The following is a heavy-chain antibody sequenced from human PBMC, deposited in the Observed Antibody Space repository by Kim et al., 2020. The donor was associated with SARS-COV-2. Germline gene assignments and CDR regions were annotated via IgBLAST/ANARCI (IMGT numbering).Heavy chain of an antibody. D-gene: IGHD5-18*01. Sequence: NPARKSRVTVADDTAKKQFTLKLSSVTAADTAVYYCARVRGYSYGGHFDYWGQGTLVTVSS. J-gene: IGHJ4*02. V-gene: IGHV4-34*13. CDR3: ARVRGYSYGGHFDY.